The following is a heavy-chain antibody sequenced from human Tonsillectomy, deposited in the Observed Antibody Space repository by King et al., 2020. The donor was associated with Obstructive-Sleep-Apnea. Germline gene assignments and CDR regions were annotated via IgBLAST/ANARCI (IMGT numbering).Heavy chain of an antibody. D-gene: IGHD5-24*01. CDR1: GFTFSSYA. CDR2: IRGSGGST. Sequence: DVQLVESGGGLVQPGGSLRLSCASSGFTFSSYAMSWVRQAPGKGLEWVSGIRGSGGSTYYADSVKGRFTISRDNSKNTVYLQMNSMRAEDTAVYYCAKGRDGYNLDNWGQGTLVTVSS. J-gene: IGHJ4*02. CDR3: AKGRDGYNLDN. V-gene: IGHV3-23*04.